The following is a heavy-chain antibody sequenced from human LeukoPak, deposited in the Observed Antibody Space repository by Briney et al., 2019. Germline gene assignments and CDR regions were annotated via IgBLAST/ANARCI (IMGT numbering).Heavy chain of an antibody. CDR2: INSDGSSP. CDR3: ARGDGYSYGYIDY. CDR1: GFTFSSYW. V-gene: IGHV3-74*01. Sequence: PGGSLRLSCAASGFTFSSYWMHWVRQAPGKGLVWVSRINSDGSSPSYADSVKGRFTISRDNAKNTLYLKMNSLRAEDTAVYYCARGDGYSYGYIDYWGQGTLVTVSS. D-gene: IGHD5-18*01. J-gene: IGHJ4*02.